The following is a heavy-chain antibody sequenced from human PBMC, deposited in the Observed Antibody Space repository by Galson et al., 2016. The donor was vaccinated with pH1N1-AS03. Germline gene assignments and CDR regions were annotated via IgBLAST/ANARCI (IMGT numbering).Heavy chain of an antibody. CDR3: ARGPVSYANYWFPPPDY. J-gene: IGHJ4*02. D-gene: IGHD4/OR15-4a*01. V-gene: IGHV3-64*01. Sequence: LRLSCAVGGFTFSSYAMFWLRQAPGKGLEYVSAISGNGFSTYYANSVKDRFTVSRDNSKNTLYLQMGSLRVEDMAVYYCARGPVSYANYWFPPPDYWGQRTLVTVSS. CDR1: GFTFSSYA. CDR2: ISGNGFST.